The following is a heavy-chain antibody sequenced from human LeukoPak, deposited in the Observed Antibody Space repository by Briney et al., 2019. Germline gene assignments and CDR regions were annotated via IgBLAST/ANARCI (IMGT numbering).Heavy chain of an antibody. Sequence: GGSLRLSCAASGFTFSTFNMHWVRQAPGKGLEWVAVFSSDGRSTFYAENVQGRFTLSRDNSKNTLSLQMNSLRAEDTAVYYCATSYYYHSGSFDYWGQGTLVTVSS. CDR3: ATSYYYHSGSFDY. CDR2: FSSDGRST. CDR1: GFTFSTFN. J-gene: IGHJ4*02. D-gene: IGHD3-10*01. V-gene: IGHV3-30*03.